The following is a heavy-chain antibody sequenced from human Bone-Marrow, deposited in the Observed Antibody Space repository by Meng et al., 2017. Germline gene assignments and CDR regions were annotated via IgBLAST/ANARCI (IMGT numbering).Heavy chain of an antibody. CDR3: ARDSDLFDY. J-gene: IGHJ4*02. V-gene: IGHV3-30*01. Sequence: VQLVESGGGLVKPGGSLRLSCAASGFTFSSYAMHWVRQAPGKGLEWVAVISYDGSNKYYADSVKGRFTISRDNSKNTLYLQMNSLRAEDTAVYYCARDSDLFDYWGQGTLVTVSS. CDR2: ISYDGSNK. CDR1: GFTFSSYA.